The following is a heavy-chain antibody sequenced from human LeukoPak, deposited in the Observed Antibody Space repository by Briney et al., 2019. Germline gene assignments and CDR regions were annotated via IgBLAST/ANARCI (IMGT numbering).Heavy chain of an antibody. Sequence: PSETLSLTCAVSGGSISSGGYSWSWIRQPPGKGLEWIGYIYHNGNTYYSPSLKSRVTISVDTSKNQFSLKLSSVTAADTAVYYCARGQVLRFLEWLLGHYYYYGMDVWGQGTTVTVSS. CDR2: IYHNGNT. V-gene: IGHV4-30-2*01. CDR3: ARGQVLRFLEWLLGHYYYYGMDV. D-gene: IGHD3-3*01. CDR1: GGSISSGGYS. J-gene: IGHJ6*02.